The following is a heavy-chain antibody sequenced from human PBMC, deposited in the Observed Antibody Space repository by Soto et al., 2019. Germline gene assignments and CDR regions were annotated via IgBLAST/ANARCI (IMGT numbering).Heavy chain of an antibody. Sequence: QVHLVQSGAEVKKPGASVQVSCKASGYSFTSYGIIWVRQAAGQGLEWMAWISGYNGKTRFAPKYQGRLTMTIDTSTSTAYMDLRSLRSDDAAMYYCARDKRVNTDNWFDLWGQGTLVTVSS. CDR3: ARDKRVNTDNWFDL. V-gene: IGHV1-18*01. CDR1: GYSFTSYG. J-gene: IGHJ5*02. CDR2: ISGYNGKT. D-gene: IGHD5-18*01.